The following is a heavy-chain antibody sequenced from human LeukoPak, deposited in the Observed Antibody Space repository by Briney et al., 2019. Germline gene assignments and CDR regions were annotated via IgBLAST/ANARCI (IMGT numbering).Heavy chain of an antibody. CDR2: IIPIFGTA. D-gene: IGHD2-15*01. V-gene: IGHV1-69*05. Sequence: SVKVSCKASGGTFSSYAISWVRQAPGQGLEWMGEIIPIFGTANYAQKFQGRVTITTDESTSTAYMELSSLRSEDTAVYYCAREGSAYCSGGSCYVYWGQGTLVTVSS. CDR1: GGTFSSYA. J-gene: IGHJ4*02. CDR3: AREGSAYCSGGSCYVY.